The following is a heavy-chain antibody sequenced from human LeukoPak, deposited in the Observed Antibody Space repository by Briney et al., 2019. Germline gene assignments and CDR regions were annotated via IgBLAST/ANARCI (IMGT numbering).Heavy chain of an antibody. CDR2: IYHSGST. CDR3: ARGRGYNSFDY. CDR1: GYSISSGYY. Sequence: PSETLSLTCAVSGYSISSGYYWGWIRQPPGKGLEWIGSIYHSGSTYYNPSLKSRVTISVDTSKNQLSLKLTSVTAADTAVYYCARGRGYNSFDYWGQGTLVTVSS. D-gene: IGHD3-16*02. V-gene: IGHV4-38-2*01. J-gene: IGHJ4*02.